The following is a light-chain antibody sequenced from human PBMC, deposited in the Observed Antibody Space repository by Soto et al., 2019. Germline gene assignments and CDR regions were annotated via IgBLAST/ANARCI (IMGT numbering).Light chain of an antibody. V-gene: IGLV1-40*01. CDR1: SSNIGAGYD. Sequence: QSVLTQPPSMSGAPGQRATISCTGSSSNIGAGYDVHWYQQLPGTAPKLLIYGNSNRPSGVPDRFSGSKSATSASLAITGLQAEDEADYYCQSYDSSLSGSVFGGGTKLTVL. CDR3: QSYDSSLSGSV. CDR2: GNS. J-gene: IGLJ2*01.